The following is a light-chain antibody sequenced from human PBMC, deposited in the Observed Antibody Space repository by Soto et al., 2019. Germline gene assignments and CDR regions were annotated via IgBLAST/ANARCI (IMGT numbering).Light chain of an antibody. Sequence: QSVLTQPPSASGTPGQRVTISCSGRSSNIGANPVNWYQQLPGMAPTVLIYSNDQRPSGVPDRFSGSKSGTSASLAISGLQASDEADYYCSLYTSENAYVFGTGTKLTVL. V-gene: IGLV1-44*01. J-gene: IGLJ1*01. CDR3: SLYTSENAYV. CDR2: SND. CDR1: SSNIGANP.